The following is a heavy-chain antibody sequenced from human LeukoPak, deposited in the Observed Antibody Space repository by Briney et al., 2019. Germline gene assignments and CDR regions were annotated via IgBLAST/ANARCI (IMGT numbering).Heavy chain of an antibody. CDR1: GFTFSNAW. Sequence: GGSLRLSCAASGFTFSNAWMNWVRPAPGKGLEWVGRIKRKTDGGTTDYAAPVKGRFTISRDDSKNTLYLQMNSLKTEDTAVYYCTTGMVRGIAAVWPDYWGQGTLVTVSS. J-gene: IGHJ4*02. CDR2: IKRKTDGGTT. D-gene: IGHD6-13*01. V-gene: IGHV3-15*01. CDR3: TTGMVRGIAAVWPDY.